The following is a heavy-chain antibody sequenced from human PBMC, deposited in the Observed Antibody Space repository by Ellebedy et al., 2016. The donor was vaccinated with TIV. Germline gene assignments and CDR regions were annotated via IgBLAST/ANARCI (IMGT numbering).Heavy chain of an antibody. V-gene: IGHV1-3*01. J-gene: IGHJ4*02. CDR1: GFTLTTYA. D-gene: IGHD3-10*01. CDR3: ARASGDY. Sequence: ASVKVSCXASGFTLTTYAMHWVRQAPGQRLEWMGWINAGNGNTKYSQKFQGRVTVTRDTSASTAYMELSSLRFEDTAVYYCARASGDYWGQGTLVTVSS. CDR2: INAGNGNT.